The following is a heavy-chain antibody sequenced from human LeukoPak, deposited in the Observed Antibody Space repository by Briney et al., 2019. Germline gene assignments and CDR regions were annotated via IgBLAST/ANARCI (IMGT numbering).Heavy chain of an antibody. V-gene: IGHV3-74*01. CDR1: GFTFSSYW. CDR3: ARTSRDHYGDYVPFDY. CDR2: INSDESST. Sequence: GGSLRLSCAASGFTFSSYWMHWVRQAPGKGLVWVSRINSDESSTTYADSVKGRFTISRDNAKNTLYLQMNSLRAEDTAVYYCARTSRDHYGDYVPFDYWGQGTLVTVSS. J-gene: IGHJ4*02. D-gene: IGHD4-17*01.